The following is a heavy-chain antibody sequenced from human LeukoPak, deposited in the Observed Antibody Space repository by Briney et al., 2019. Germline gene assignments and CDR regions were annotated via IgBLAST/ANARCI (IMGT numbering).Heavy chain of an antibody. CDR2: IKQDGSEK. CDR1: GFTFSSYW. D-gene: IGHD1-26*01. Sequence: PGGSLRLSCAASGFTFSSYWMSWVRQAPGKGLEWVANIKQDGSEKYYVDSVKGRFTISRDNAKNSLYLQMNSLRAEDTAVYYCARSSGSYYSEFDYWGQGTLVTVSS. CDR3: ARSSGSYYSEFDY. V-gene: IGHV3-7*01. J-gene: IGHJ4*02.